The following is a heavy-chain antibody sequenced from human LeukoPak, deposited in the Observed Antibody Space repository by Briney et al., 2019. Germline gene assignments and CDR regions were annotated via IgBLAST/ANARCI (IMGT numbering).Heavy chain of an antibody. Sequence: PGGSLRLSCAASGFTLSSYSMNWVRQGPGKGREWVSFTSSSRTTISSADSVKGRFTISRDNANNSLYLQMNRLSAEDTAVYYCAREEGYSGYDLIDYWGQGTLVTVSS. CDR3: AREEGYSGYDLIDY. CDR1: GFTLSSYS. D-gene: IGHD5-12*01. J-gene: IGHJ4*02. CDR2: TSSSRTTI. V-gene: IGHV3-48*01.